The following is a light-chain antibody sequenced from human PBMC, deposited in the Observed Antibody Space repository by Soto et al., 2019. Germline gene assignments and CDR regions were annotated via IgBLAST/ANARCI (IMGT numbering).Light chain of an antibody. J-gene: IGKJ1*01. CDR2: DAS. Sequence: DIVLTQSPATLSVTPGESATLTSWASQSVDTDLAWYQQRPGQAPRLLLYDASTRATDIPASFSGTGSGTEFTLTISSLQSEDFAVYYCHQYNGWPRTFGQGTKVNIK. CDR3: HQYNGWPRT. V-gene: IGKV3-15*01. CDR1: QSVDTD.